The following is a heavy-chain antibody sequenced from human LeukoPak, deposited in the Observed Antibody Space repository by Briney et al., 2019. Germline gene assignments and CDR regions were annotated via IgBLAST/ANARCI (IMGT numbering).Heavy chain of an antibody. V-gene: IGHV2-5*02. D-gene: IGHD4-17*01. CDR1: GFSLSTSGVG. CDR2: IYWDEDK. J-gene: IGHJ5*02. Sequence: KESGPTLVKPTQTLTLTCTFSGFSLSTSGVGVGWIRQPPGKALEWLALIYWDEDKRYSPSLKSRLTITKDTSKNQVVLTMTNMDPVDTATYYCAHSPPMTTVTTGWFDPWGQGTLVTVSS. CDR3: AHSPPMTTVTTGWFDP.